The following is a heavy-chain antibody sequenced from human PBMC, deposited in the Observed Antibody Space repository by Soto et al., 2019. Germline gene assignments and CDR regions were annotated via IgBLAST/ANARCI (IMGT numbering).Heavy chain of an antibody. V-gene: IGHV1-69*01. CDR2: TIPIFASA. J-gene: IGHJ6*02. Sequence: QVQLVQSGAEVKKPGSSVRVSCKASGGTFSSFVVIWVRQAPGQGLEWMGETIPIFASANHAQNFQGRVAINSDDFTNTVYMELSNLRSDDAAVYYCAAGEKSGYYGFDVWGQGTTVIVSS. CDR3: AAGEKSGYYGFDV. D-gene: IGHD3-16*01. CDR1: GGTFSSFV.